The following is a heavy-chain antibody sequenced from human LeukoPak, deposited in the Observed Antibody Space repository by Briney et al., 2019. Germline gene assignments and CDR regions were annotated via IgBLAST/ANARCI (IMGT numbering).Heavy chain of an antibody. D-gene: IGHD1-26*01. Sequence: GGSLRLSCAASVFIFSNYSMNWVRQAPGKGLEWVSSITSSSNYIYYADSVKGRFTISRDNAKSSLYLQMNSLRVEDTAVYYCARVATTLPYYYYYMDVWGKGTSVTVSS. CDR1: VFIFSNYS. V-gene: IGHV3-21*01. CDR2: ITSSSNYI. J-gene: IGHJ6*03. CDR3: ARVATTLPYYYYYMDV.